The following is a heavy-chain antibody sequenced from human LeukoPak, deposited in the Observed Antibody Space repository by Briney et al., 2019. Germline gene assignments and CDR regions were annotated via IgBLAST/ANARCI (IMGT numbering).Heavy chain of an antibody. J-gene: IGHJ4*02. CDR3: ARETDIAVAANYFDY. CDR2: INSTNGGT. D-gene: IGHD6-19*01. Sequence: RRASVKVSCKASGYSFTNYYIHWVRQAPGQGPEWMGIINSTNGGTTYAPKFQGRVTMTKDTSTSTVYMVLSRLGSADTALYYCARETDIAVAANYFDYWGQGTLVTVSS. CDR1: GYSFTNYY. V-gene: IGHV1-46*01.